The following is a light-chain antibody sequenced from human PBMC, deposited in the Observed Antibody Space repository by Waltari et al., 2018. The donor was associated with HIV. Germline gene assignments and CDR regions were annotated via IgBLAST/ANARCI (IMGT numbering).Light chain of an antibody. CDR2: YDD. CDR3: QVWHSGSDCVI. J-gene: IGLJ2*01. Sequence: YVLTQPPSVSVAPGETARITCEGDNIGSQSVHWYQQKPGQAPVLVIYYDDDRASGIPERFSGSNSGNTATLTINRVEAGDEADHFCQVWHSGSDCVIFGGGTKLTVL. CDR1: NIGSQS. V-gene: IGLV3-21*04.